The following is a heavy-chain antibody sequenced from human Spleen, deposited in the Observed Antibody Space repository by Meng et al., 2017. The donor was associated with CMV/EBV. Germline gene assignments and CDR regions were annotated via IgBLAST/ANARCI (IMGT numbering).Heavy chain of an antibody. CDR3: ARIERRRILKYCGSDCSTTDY. V-gene: IGHV4-4*02. Sequence: QVQLQESGPGLVKPSGTLSLTCAGSGGSISSSNFWTWVRQVPGKGLEWIGEIYHSGSTNYNPSLKSRVTISVDKFKNQFSLKLGSVTAADTAVYYCARIERRRILKYCGSDCSTTDYWGQGTLVTVSS. D-gene: IGHD2-21*02. J-gene: IGHJ4*02. CDR1: GGSISSSNF. CDR2: IYHSGST.